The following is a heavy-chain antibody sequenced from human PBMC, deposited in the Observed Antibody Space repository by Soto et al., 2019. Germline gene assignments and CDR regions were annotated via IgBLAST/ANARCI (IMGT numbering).Heavy chain of an antibody. Sequence: ASVKVSCKASGYTFTGYYMHWVRQAPGQGLEWMGWINPNSGGTNYAQKFQGRVTMTRDTSISTAYMELSRLRSDDTAVYYCARVTAMVTNYYYGMDVRGQGTTVTVSS. CDR2: INPNSGGT. CDR1: GYTFTGYY. CDR3: ARVTAMVTNYYYGMDV. V-gene: IGHV1-2*02. D-gene: IGHD5-18*01. J-gene: IGHJ6*02.